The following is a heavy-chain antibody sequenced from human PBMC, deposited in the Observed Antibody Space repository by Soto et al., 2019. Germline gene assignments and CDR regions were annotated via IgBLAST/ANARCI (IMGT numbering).Heavy chain of an antibody. D-gene: IGHD5-12*01. Sequence: QITLKESGPTLVRPPQTLTLTCTFSGFSLTSGVGVGWIRQPPGKALEWLALIYLDDDKRYSPSLKNRLTITKDTSKNQVVITMTNVGPVDTATYFCAHIDPEIVTVGGHGGFDYWGQGTLVTVSS. CDR2: IYLDDDK. CDR1: GFSLTSGVG. J-gene: IGHJ4*02. CDR3: AHIDPEIVTVGGHGGFDY. V-gene: IGHV2-5*02.